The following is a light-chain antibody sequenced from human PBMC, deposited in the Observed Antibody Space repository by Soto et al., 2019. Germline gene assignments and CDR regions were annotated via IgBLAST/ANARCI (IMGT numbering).Light chain of an antibody. CDR1: QDITNF. CDR2: GAS. CDR3: QKYNSAPRT. J-gene: IGKJ1*01. Sequence: DIQMTQSPSSLSASVGDRVTITCRASQDITNFVAWYQQKPGKVPKLLIYGASALRSGVPSRFSASGSGTDFTLTISSLQPEDVATYFCQKYNSAPRTFGQGTKVDIK. V-gene: IGKV1-27*01.